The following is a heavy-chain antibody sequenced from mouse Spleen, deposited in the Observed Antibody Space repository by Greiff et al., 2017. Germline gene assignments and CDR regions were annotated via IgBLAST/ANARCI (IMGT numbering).Heavy chain of an antibody. D-gene: IGHD2-1*01. V-gene: IGHV1-72*01. CDR1: GYTFTSYW. CDR2: IGPNSGGT. J-gene: IGHJ3*01. Sequence: VQLQQPGAELVRPGASVKLSCKASGYTFTSYWMHWVQQRPGRGLEWIGRIGPNSGGTKYNEKFKSKATLTVDKPSSTAYMQLSSLTSEDSAVYYCARNGKYCWFAYWGQGTLVTVSA. CDR3: ARNGKYCWFAY.